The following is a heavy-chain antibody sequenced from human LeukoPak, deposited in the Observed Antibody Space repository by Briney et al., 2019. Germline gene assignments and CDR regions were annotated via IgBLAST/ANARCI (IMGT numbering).Heavy chain of an antibody. J-gene: IGHJ4*02. D-gene: IGHD6-19*01. V-gene: IGHV3-23*01. CDR1: GFIFSNYA. Sequence: TRGSLRPSCAASGFIFSNYAKSWVRQAPGKGLEWVSGINNSGDRRFYADSVKGRFTISRDNSKNTLYLQMNSLRAEDTAVYYCARGWYNFDYGGQGTRVTVSS. CDR3: ARGWYNFDY. CDR2: INNSGDRR.